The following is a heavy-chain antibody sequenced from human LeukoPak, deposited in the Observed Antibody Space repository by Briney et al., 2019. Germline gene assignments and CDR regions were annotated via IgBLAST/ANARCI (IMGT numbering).Heavy chain of an antibody. CDR3: ARDQSPGAAAGQYLDY. D-gene: IGHD6-13*01. CDR1: GFTFSSYW. J-gene: IGHJ4*02. Sequence: GGSLRLSCAASGFTFSSYWMSWVRQAPGKGLEWVAVIWYDGSNKYYVDSVKGRFTISRDNSKNTLYLQMNSLRAEDTAVYYCARDQSPGAAAGQYLDYWSQGTLVTVSS. V-gene: IGHV3-33*08. CDR2: IWYDGSNK.